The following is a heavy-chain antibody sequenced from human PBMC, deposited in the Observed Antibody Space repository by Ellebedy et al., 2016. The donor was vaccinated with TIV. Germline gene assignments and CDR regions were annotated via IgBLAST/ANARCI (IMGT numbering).Heavy chain of an antibody. Sequence: KVSCKGSGYSFINFWVGWVRQMPGKGLEWTGITWPGGSETRYSPSFQGQVTISADKSINTAYLQWRGLEASDTAIYYCVRLGHFDPLTGFPTWFDPWGQGTLVTVSS. CDR1: GYSFINFW. J-gene: IGHJ5*02. CDR3: VRLGHFDPLTGFPTWFDP. CDR2: TWPGGSET. D-gene: IGHD3-9*01. V-gene: IGHV5-51*01.